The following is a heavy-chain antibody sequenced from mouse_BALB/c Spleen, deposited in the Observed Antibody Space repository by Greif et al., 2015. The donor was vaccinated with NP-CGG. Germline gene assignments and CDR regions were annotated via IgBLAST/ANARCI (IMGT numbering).Heavy chain of an antibody. CDR1: GFNINDYY. CDR2: VDPENGNT. D-gene: IGHD2-1*01. V-gene: IGHV14-1*02. CDR3: AYGNYFDY. Sequence: EVQLQQSGAELVRPGALVKLSCKASGFNINDYYMHWVKQRPEQGLEWIGWVDPENGNTIYDPKFQGKASITADTSSNTAYLQLSSLTSEDTAVYYCAYGNYFDYWGQGTTLTVSS. J-gene: IGHJ2*01.